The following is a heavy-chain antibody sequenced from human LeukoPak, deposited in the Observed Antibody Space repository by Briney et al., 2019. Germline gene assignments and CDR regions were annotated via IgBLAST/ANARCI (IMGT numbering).Heavy chain of an antibody. V-gene: IGHV4-38-2*01. CDR1: GYSISSDNY. Sequence: PSETLSLTCAVSGYSISSDNYWSWIRQPPGKGLEWIGYIYRFGNTDYNPSLMRRVTISLDTSKKQLSLNLTSVTAADTAVYYCAGRGQRYFRDWGQGTLVTVSS. CDR3: AGRGQRYFRD. J-gene: IGHJ1*01. CDR2: IYRFGNT.